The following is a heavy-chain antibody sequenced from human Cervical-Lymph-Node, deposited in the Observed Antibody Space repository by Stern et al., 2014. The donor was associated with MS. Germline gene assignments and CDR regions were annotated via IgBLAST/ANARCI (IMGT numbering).Heavy chain of an antibody. CDR1: GGSISSYY. D-gene: IGHD3-16*02. V-gene: IGHV4-59*01. CDR2: IYYSGST. Sequence: QVQLQESGPGLVKPSETLSLTCTVSGGSISSYYWSWIRQPPGKGLEWIGYIYYSGSTNYNPSRKSRVTMSVDTSKNQFSLKLSSVTAADTAVYYCARGSLYGEDAFDIWGQGTMVTVSS. J-gene: IGHJ3*02. CDR3: ARGSLYGEDAFDI.